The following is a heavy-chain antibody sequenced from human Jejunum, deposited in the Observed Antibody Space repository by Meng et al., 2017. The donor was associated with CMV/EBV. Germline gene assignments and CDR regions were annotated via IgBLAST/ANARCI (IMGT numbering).Heavy chain of an antibody. D-gene: IGHD5-24*01. J-gene: IGHJ4*02. CDR1: GYTFTRYP. CDR2: INTNTGNP. CDR3: ARDSPLDGYSLLDY. V-gene: IGHV7-4-1*02. Sequence: QVQLVQPGSELKKPGASVKVSCKASGYTFTRYPMNWVRQAPGQGLEWMGWINTNTGNPTYAQGFTGRFVFSLDTSVSTAYLQINSLRADDTAVYYCARDSPLDGYSLLDYWGQGTLVTASS.